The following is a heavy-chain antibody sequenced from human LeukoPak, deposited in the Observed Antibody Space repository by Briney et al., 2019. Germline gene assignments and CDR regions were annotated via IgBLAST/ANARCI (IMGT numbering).Heavy chain of an antibody. J-gene: IGHJ3*02. CDR1: GFILSGSG. CDR2: IRSNSKNYAT. Sequence: GGSLRLSCAASGFILSGSGIHWVRQASGKGLEWVGRIRSNSKNYATSYAASVKGRFTVSRDDSKNTAYLTMNSLETEDTAIYYCTRLDEAADGFVRGAVTRAYDIWGQGTMVTVSS. V-gene: IGHV3-73*01. D-gene: IGHD3-10*01. CDR3: TRLDEAADGFVRGAVTRAYDI.